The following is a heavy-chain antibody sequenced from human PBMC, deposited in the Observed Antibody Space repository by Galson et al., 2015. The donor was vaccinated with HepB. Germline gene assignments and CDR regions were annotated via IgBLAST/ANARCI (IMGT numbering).Heavy chain of an antibody. Sequence: SVKVSCKASGYTFTGYYMHWVRQAPGQGLEWMGWINPNSGGTNYAQKFQGRVTMTRDTSISTAYMELSRLRSDDTAVYYCARVASIFGVVNPFQHWGQGTLVTVSS. CDR1: GYTFTGYY. CDR3: ARVASIFGVVNPFQH. D-gene: IGHD3-3*01. CDR2: INPNSGGT. V-gene: IGHV1-2*02. J-gene: IGHJ1*01.